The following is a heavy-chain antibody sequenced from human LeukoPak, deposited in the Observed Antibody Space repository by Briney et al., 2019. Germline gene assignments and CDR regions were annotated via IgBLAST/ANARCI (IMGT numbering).Heavy chain of an antibody. D-gene: IGHD6-13*01. V-gene: IGHV1-18*01. CDR2: ISAYNGNT. J-gene: IGHJ3*02. CDR1: GYTFTSYG. Sequence: ASVKVSCKASGYTFTSYGIGWVRQAPGQGLEWMGWISAYNGNTNYAQKLQGRVTMTTDTPTSTAYMELRSLRSDDTPVYYCARAAAGRGDAFDIWGQGTMVTVSS. CDR3: ARAAAGRGDAFDI.